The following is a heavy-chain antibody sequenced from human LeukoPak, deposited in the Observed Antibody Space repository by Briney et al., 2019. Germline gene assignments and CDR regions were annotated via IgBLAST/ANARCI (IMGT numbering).Heavy chain of an antibody. CDR2: IMPIFDTS. CDR3: ARDPSKLRGVKAFDY. Sequence: ASVKVSCKASGDNFSTYSLSWVRQAPGQGLEWMGGIMPIFDTSNYAQKFQGRVTITADESTNTAYMELRSLTSEDTAVYYCARDPSKLRGVKAFDYWGQGTLVTVSS. CDR1: GDNFSTYS. J-gene: IGHJ4*02. V-gene: IGHV1-69*13. D-gene: IGHD3-10*01.